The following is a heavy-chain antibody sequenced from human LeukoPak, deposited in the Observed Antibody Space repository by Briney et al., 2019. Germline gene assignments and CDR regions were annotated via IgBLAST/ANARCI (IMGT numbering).Heavy chain of an antibody. CDR2: ISWNSGST. Sequence: GGSLRLSCAASGFTFDDYAMHWVRQAPGKGLEWVSGISWNSGSTSYADSVKGRFTISRDNSKNTLYLQMNSLRAEDTAVYYCAKSSGSYGSGSYYNDYWGQGTLVTVSS. D-gene: IGHD3-10*01. V-gene: IGHV3-9*01. CDR1: GFTFDDYA. J-gene: IGHJ4*02. CDR3: AKSSGSYGSGSYYNDY.